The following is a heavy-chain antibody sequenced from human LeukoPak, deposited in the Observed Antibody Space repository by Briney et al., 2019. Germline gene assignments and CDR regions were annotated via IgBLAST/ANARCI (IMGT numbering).Heavy chain of an antibody. CDR2: ISYDGSNK. Sequence: GGTLRLSCAASGFTFSSYGMSWVRQAPGKGLEWVAVISYDGSNKYYADSVKGRFTISRDNSKNTLYLQMNSLRAEDTAVYYCARDQCLSSGCGFDPWGQGTLVTVSA. CDR1: GFTFSSYG. CDR3: ARDQCLSSGCGFDP. V-gene: IGHV3-30*03. D-gene: IGHD6-19*01. J-gene: IGHJ5*02.